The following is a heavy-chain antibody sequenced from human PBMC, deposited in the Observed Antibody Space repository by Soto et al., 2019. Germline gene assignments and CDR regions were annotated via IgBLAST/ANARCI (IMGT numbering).Heavy chain of an antibody. CDR1: AFTFSSYA. Sequence: VQLLESGGGLVQPGGSLRLSCAASAFTFSSYAMSWVRQAPGKGLEWVSGIDTSGGSTYYADSVKGRFTISRDNSKNTLYLQMNGLRAEDTALYYCAKDYDFWSGYFHPIDSWGQGTLVTVSS. CDR3: AKDYDFWSGYFHPIDS. D-gene: IGHD3-3*01. CDR2: IDTSGGST. V-gene: IGHV3-23*01. J-gene: IGHJ4*02.